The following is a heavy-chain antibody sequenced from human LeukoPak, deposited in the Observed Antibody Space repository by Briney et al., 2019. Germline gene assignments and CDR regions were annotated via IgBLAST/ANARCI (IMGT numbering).Heavy chain of an antibody. Sequence: SETLSLTCAVYGGSFSGYYWSWIRQPPGKGLEWIGEINHSGSTNYNPSLKSRVTISVDTSKNQFSLRLSSVTAADTAVYYCARGRDSRGYQFKGFDYWGQGTPVTVSS. CDR3: ARGRDSRGYQFKGFDY. CDR1: GGSFSGYY. J-gene: IGHJ4*02. V-gene: IGHV4-34*01. D-gene: IGHD3-22*01. CDR2: INHSGST.